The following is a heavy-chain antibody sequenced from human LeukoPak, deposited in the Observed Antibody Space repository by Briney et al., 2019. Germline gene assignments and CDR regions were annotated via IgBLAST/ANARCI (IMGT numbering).Heavy chain of an antibody. CDR1: GFTFTSYS. CDR3: ARGRGYSCGFPPPFDY. CDR2: ISSSSSYI. Sequence: GGSLRLSCAAAGFTFTSYSMNWVRQAPGKGLEWVSSISSSSSYIYYADSVKGRFAISRDNAKNSLYLQMNSLRAEDTAVYFCARGRGYSCGFPPPFDYWGQGTLVTVSS. J-gene: IGHJ4*02. V-gene: IGHV3-21*01. D-gene: IGHD5-18*01.